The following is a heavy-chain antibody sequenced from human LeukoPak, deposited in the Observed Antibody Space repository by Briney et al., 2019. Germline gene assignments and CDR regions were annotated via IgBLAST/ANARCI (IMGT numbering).Heavy chain of an antibody. CDR3: AKIAAAGSAAFDY. CDR2: ISGSGGST. Sequence: GGSLRLSCAASGFNLSSYAMSWVRQAPGKGLEWVSAISGSGGSTYYADSVKGRFTISRDNSKNTLYLQMNSLRAEDAALYYCAKIAAAGSAAFDYWGQGTLVTVSS. J-gene: IGHJ4*02. V-gene: IGHV3-23*01. CDR1: GFNLSSYA. D-gene: IGHD6-13*01.